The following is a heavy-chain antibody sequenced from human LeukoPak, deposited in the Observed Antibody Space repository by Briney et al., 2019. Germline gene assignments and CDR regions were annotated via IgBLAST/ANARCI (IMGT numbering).Heavy chain of an antibody. Sequence: SQTLSLTCTVSVGSISSGGYYWSWIRQPPGKGLEWIGYIYHSGSTYYNPSLKSRVTISVDRSKNQFSLKLSSVTAADTAVYYCASDSSSSLFDYWGQGTLVTVSS. D-gene: IGHD6-6*01. CDR2: IYHSGST. CDR3: ASDSSSSLFDY. J-gene: IGHJ4*02. CDR1: VGSISSGGYY. V-gene: IGHV4-30-2*01.